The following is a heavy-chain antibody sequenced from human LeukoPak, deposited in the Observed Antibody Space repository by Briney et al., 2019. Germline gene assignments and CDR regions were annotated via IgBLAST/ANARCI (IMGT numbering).Heavy chain of an antibody. D-gene: IGHD3-22*01. J-gene: IGHJ4*02. Sequence: GGSLRLSCAASGFIFSSYWMSWVRQAPGKGLEWVSSISSSSSYIYYADSVKGRFTISRDNAKNSLYLQMNSLRAEDTAVYYCARDRYYYDSRPSDYWGQGTLVTVSS. CDR1: GFIFSSYW. CDR3: ARDRYYYDSRPSDY. V-gene: IGHV3-21*01. CDR2: ISSSSSYI.